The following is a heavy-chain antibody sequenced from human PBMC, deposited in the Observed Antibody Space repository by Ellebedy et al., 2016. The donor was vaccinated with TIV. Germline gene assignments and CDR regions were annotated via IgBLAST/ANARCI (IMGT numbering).Heavy chain of an antibody. V-gene: IGHV3-73*01. CDR2: IRSQADGDAT. Sequence: GESLKISCAASGVTFSGSAMHWVRQAPGKGLEWVGRIRSQADGDATAYAASVKGRFTISRDDSKNTAYLEVNSLKIEDTAVYYCTRGDYGDFGIDYWGQGTLVTVSS. CDR3: TRGDYGDFGIDY. D-gene: IGHD4-17*01. CDR1: GVTFSGSA. J-gene: IGHJ4*02.